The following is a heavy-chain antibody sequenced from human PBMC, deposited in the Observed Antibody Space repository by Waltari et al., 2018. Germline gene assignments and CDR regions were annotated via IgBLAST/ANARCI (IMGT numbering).Heavy chain of an antibody. Sequence: QVQLVQSGAEVKKPGASVKVSCKASGYTFTSYAMHWVRQAPGQRLEWMGGFDPEDGETIYAQKFQGRVTMTEDTSTDTAYMELSSLRSEDTAVYYCATLVGATTFDYWGQGTLVTVSS. CDR3: ATLVGATTFDY. CDR1: GYTFTSYA. J-gene: IGHJ4*02. CDR2: FDPEDGET. D-gene: IGHD1-26*01. V-gene: IGHV1-24*01.